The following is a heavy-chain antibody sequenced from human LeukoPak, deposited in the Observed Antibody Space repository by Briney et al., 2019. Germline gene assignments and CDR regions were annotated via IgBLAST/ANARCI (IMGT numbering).Heavy chain of an antibody. D-gene: IGHD3-10*01. CDR2: IIPIFGTA. CDR3: ARGMVRGVIRAYYYMDV. J-gene: IGHJ6*03. Sequence: SVKVSCKASGGTFSSYEISWVRQAPGQGLEWMGGIIPIFGTANYAQKFQGRVTITADESTSTAYMELSSLRSEDTAVYYCARGMVRGVIRAYYYMDVWGKGTTVTISS. V-gene: IGHV1-69*13. CDR1: GGTFSSYE.